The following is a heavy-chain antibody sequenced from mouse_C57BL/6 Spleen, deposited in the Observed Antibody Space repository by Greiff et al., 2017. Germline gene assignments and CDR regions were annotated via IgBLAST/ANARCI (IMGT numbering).Heavy chain of an antibody. CDR2: IDPSDSYT. V-gene: IGHV1-50*01. CDR3: ARHSNPYYAMDY. CDR1: GYTFTSYW. J-gene: IGHJ4*01. Sequence: QVQLQQSGAELVKPGASVKLSCKASGYTFTSYWMQWVKQRPGQGLEWIGEIDPSDSYTNYNQKFKGKATLTVDTSSSTAYMQLSSLTSEDSAVYYCARHSNPYYAMDYWGQGTSVTVSS. D-gene: IGHD2-5*01.